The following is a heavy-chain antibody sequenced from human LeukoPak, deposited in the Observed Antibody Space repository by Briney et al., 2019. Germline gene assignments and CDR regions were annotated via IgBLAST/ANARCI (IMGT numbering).Heavy chain of an antibody. Sequence: PGGSLRLSCAASGFTFSSYSMNWVRQAPGKGLEWVSSISSSSSYIYYADSVKGRFTISRDNAKNSLYLQMNSLRAEDTAVYYCARDSTPYSSDWYYDAFDIWGPGTMVTVSS. V-gene: IGHV3-21*01. CDR2: ISSSSSYI. J-gene: IGHJ3*02. D-gene: IGHD6-19*01. CDR1: GFTFSSYS. CDR3: ARDSTPYSSDWYYDAFDI.